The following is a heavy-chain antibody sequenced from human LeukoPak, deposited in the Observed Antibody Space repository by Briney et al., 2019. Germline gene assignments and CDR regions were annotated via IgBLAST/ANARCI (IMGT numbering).Heavy chain of an antibody. CDR2: INPNSGGT. V-gene: IGHV1-2*02. CDR1: GYTFTGYY. Sequence: ASVKVSCKASGYTFTGYYTHWVRQAPGQGLEWMGWINPNSGGTNYAQKFQGRVTMTRDTSISTAYMELSRLRSDDTAVYYCARQMVASPSAFDYWGQGTLVTVSS. D-gene: IGHD2-15*01. J-gene: IGHJ4*02. CDR3: ARQMVASPSAFDY.